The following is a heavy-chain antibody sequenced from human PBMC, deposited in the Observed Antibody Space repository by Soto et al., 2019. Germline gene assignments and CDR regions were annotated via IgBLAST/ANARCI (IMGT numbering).Heavy chain of an antibody. V-gene: IGHV3-23*01. CDR3: ADGGEWSFNFEY. J-gene: IGHJ4*02. CDR1: GFTFSSYA. Sequence: PVGSLRLSCAASGFTFSSYAMSWVRQAPGKGLEWVSGISASGRATYYPDSVKGRFTISRDNSKNTMYLQMNNLRAEDTAVYYCADGGEWSFNFEYWGLGTLVTVSS. D-gene: IGHD3-16*02. CDR2: ISASGRAT.